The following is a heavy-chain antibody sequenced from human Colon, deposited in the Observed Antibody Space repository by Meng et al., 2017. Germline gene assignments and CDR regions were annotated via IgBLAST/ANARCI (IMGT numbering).Heavy chain of an antibody. V-gene: IGHV3-23*01. Sequence: GESLKISCAASGFTFNSYAMSWVRQAPGKGLEWVSSIATSGTGTFYTDSVKGRFTISRDNSKNTLYLQMNSLRDEDTAVYYCAKAAYSSSREGIDYWGQGTLVTVSS. J-gene: IGHJ4*02. CDR3: AKAAYSSSREGIDY. CDR2: IATSGTGT. CDR1: GFTFNSYA. D-gene: IGHD4-11*01.